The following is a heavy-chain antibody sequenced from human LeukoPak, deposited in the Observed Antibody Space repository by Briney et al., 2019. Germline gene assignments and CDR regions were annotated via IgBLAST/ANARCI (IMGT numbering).Heavy chain of an antibody. V-gene: IGHV4-34*01. CDR3: ARVRGYSYDRRFDY. CDR2: INHSGST. J-gene: IGHJ4*02. Sequence: SETLSLTCAVYGGSFSGYYWSWIRQPPGKGLEWIGEINHSGSTNYNPSLKSRVTISADTSKNQFSLKLSSVTAADTAVYYCARVRGYSYDRRFDYWGQGTLVTVSS. D-gene: IGHD5-18*01. CDR1: GGSFSGYY.